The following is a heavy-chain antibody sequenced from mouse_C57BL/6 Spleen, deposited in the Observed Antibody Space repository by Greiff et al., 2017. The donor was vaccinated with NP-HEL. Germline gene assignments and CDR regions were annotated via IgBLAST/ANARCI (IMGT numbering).Heavy chain of an antibody. D-gene: IGHD4-1*01. CDR2: IYPGDGDT. V-gene: IGHV1-80*01. Sequence: VKLVESGAELVKPGASVKISCKASGYAFSSYWMNWVKQRPGKGLEWIGQIYPGDGDTNYNGKFKGKATLTADKSSSTAYMQLSSLTSEDSAVYFCARRVAGNAMDYWGQGTSVTVSS. CDR3: ARRVAGNAMDY. CDR1: GYAFSSYW. J-gene: IGHJ4*01.